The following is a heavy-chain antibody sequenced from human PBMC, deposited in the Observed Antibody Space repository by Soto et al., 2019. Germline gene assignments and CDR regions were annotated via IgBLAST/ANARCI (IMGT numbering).Heavy chain of an antibody. D-gene: IGHD3-10*01. CDR3: ARGARPSGGGAYYLDV. CDR2: ISASGTST. V-gene: IGHV3-23*01. Sequence: EVQLLESGGGLVQPGGSLRLSCVPSGFTFSNYIMSWVRQAPGKGLEWVSGISASGTSTFYADSVKGRFTISRDNSKNTLYLEMNSVRAEGTALYYCARGARPSGGGAYYLDVWGKGTTVTVSS. J-gene: IGHJ6*03. CDR1: GFTFSNYI.